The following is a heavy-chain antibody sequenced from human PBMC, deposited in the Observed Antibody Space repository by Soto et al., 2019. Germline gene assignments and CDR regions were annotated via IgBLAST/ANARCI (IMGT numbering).Heavy chain of an antibody. D-gene: IGHD1-7*01. CDR2: IGTIGDT. V-gene: IGHV3-13*01. J-gene: IGHJ4*02. CDR3: VRGQELGAHFFDS. Sequence: SCAACGLTSSAYAMSWVRQPSGRGLEWVATIGTIGDTYYPLSVKGRFTGSRENAKSAVSLQMNSLTVRDTAVYFYVRGQELGAHFFDSWGQGTPVTGSS. CDR1: GLTSSAYA.